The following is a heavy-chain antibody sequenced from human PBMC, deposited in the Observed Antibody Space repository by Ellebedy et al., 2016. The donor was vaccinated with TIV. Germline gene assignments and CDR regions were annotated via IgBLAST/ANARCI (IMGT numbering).Heavy chain of an antibody. CDR1: GFNFRSYW. J-gene: IGHJ5*02. V-gene: IGHV3-7*01. CDR2: IYQDGSEK. CDR3: ARRGSYGDYAVQVNNWFDP. Sequence: PGGSLRLSCVASGFNFRSYWMGWVRQAPGKGLEWVANIYQDGSEKYYVDSVEGRFTVSRDNANNSLYLQVKRLRAEDTAVYYCARRGSYGDYAVQVNNWFDPWGQGTPVTVSP. D-gene: IGHD4-17*01.